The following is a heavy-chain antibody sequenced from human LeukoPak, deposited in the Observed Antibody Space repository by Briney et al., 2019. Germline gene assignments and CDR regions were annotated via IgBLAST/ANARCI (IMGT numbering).Heavy chain of an antibody. V-gene: IGHV1-8*01. CDR2: MNPNSGNT. Sequence: ASVKVSCKASGYTITSYDINWVRQATGQGLEWMGWMNPNSGNTGYAQKFQGRVTMTRNTSISTAYMELSSLRSEDTAVYYCASSWFGVHAFDIWGQGTMVTVSS. CDR1: GYTITSYD. D-gene: IGHD3-10*01. CDR3: ASSWFGVHAFDI. J-gene: IGHJ3*02.